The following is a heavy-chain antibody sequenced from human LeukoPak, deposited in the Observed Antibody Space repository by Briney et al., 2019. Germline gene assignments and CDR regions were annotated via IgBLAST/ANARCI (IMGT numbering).Heavy chain of an antibody. CDR2: ILTSGTT. D-gene: IGHD2-21*02. CDR1: NGSISSYH. J-gene: IGHJ4*02. V-gene: IGHV4-4*09. Sequence: SETLSLTCTVSNGSISSYHWSWVRQPPGKGLEWIGYILTSGTTNYNPSLKSRLTISVDTSKNRFTLKLSSVTAADTAVYYCARMPRGIEVVTPYYFDYWGPGTLVTVSS. CDR3: ARMPRGIEVVTPYYFDY.